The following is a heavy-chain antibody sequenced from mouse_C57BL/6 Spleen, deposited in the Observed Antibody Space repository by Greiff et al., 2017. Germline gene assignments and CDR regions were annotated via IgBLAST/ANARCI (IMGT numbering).Heavy chain of an antibody. CDR1: GYTFTSYW. CDR2: IHPNSGST. Sequence: QVQLQQPGAELVKPGASVKLSCKASGYTFTSYWMHWVKQRPGQGLEWIGMIHPNSGSTNYNEKFKSKATLTVYKSSSTAYMQLSSLTSEDSAVYYCARDYGSSYAWFAYWGQGTLVTVSA. D-gene: IGHD1-1*01. CDR3: ARDYGSSYAWFAY. V-gene: IGHV1-64*01. J-gene: IGHJ3*01.